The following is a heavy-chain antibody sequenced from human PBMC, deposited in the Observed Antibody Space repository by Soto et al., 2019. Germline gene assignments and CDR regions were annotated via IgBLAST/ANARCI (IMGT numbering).Heavy chain of an antibody. D-gene: IGHD2-21*01. CDR1: GDSVSSNSAA. Sequence: SQTLSLTCAISGDSVSSNSAAWNWIRQSPSRGLEWLGRTYYRSKSYNDYSVSVKSRITINPDTSKIQFSLQLKSVTPEDTAVDYCARDYGECYYFDFWGQGTLVTVSS. V-gene: IGHV6-1*01. CDR2: TYYRSKSYN. CDR3: ARDYGECYYFDF. J-gene: IGHJ4*01.